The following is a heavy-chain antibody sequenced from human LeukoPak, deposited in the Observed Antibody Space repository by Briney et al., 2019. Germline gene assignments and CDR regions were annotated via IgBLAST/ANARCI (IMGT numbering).Heavy chain of an antibody. CDR3: ARGLGSGDYVANAFDF. Sequence: GGSLRLSCAASGFIFSSYAMNWVRQAPGKGLEWVSSISGSGSYIHYADSMKGRFTIARDNAKKSVYLHMSRLRAEDTAVYYCARGLGSGDYVANAFDFWGRGTTVSVS. V-gene: IGHV3-21*01. CDR1: GFIFSSYA. D-gene: IGHD4-17*01. J-gene: IGHJ3*01. CDR2: ISGSGSYI.